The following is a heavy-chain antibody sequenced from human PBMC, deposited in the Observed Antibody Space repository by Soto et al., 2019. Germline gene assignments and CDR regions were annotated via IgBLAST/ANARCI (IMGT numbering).Heavy chain of an antibody. J-gene: IGHJ6*02. CDR2: ISYDGSSK. D-gene: IGHD3-10*01. CDR3: ARGRGITMVRGVIIHYYGMDV. Sequence: GGSLRLSCAASGFTFSSYAMHWVRQAPGKGLEWVAVISYDGSSKYYADSVKGRFTISRDNSKNTLYLQMNSLRAEDTAVYYCARGRGITMVRGVIIHYYGMDVWGQGTTVTVSS. V-gene: IGHV3-30-3*01. CDR1: GFTFSSYA.